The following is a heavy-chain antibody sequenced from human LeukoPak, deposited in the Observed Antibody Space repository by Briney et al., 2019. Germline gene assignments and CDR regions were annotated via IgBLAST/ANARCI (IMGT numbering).Heavy chain of an antibody. J-gene: IGHJ4*02. Sequence: GGSLRLSCAASGFTFSNYWMHWVRQAPGKGLVWVSRINSDGGSTKYADSVKGRFTISRDNAKNTLYLQMSSLRAEDTAVYYCVKGIAAAGEGYWGQGTLVTVSS. CDR1: GFTFSNYW. D-gene: IGHD6-13*01. CDR3: VKGIAAAGEGY. V-gene: IGHV3-74*01. CDR2: INSDGGST.